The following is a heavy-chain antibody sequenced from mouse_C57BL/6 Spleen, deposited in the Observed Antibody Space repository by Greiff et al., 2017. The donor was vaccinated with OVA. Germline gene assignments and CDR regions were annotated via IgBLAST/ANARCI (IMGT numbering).Heavy chain of an antibody. CDR2: IHPNSGST. CDR3: ARWGYDVDYAMDD. J-gene: IGHJ4*01. D-gene: IGHD2-2*01. V-gene: IGHV1-64*01. CDR1: GYTFTSYW. Sequence: QVQLQQPGAELVKPGASVKLSCKASGYTFTSYWMHWVKQRPGQGLEWIGMIHPNSGSTNYNEKFKSKATLTVDKSSSTAYMQRSSLTSEDSAVYYCARWGYDVDYAMDDWGQGTSVTVSS.